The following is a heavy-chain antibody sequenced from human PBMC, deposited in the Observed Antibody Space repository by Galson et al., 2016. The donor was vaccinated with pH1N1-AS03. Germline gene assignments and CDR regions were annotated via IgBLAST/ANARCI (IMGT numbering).Heavy chain of an antibody. Sequence: SLRLSCAASGLSVTDYYMAWIRQAPGKGLECVSYISWNGDFIQYADSVRGRFTISRDNAKNSLYLQMNSLRAEDTALYYCARSPGYCSAGSCSDQGYFDYWGPGTLVTVSS. D-gene: IGHD2-15*01. CDR1: GLSVTDYY. J-gene: IGHJ4*02. CDR2: ISWNGDFI. CDR3: ARSPGYCSAGSCSDQGYFDY. V-gene: IGHV3-11*01.